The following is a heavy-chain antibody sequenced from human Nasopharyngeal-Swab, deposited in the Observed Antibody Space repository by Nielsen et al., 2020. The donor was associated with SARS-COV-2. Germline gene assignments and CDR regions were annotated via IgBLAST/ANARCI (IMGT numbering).Heavy chain of an antibody. CDR2: VSYSGIT. CDR1: GAFISGHH. V-gene: IGHV4-59*11. Sequence: SETLSLTCTVSGAFISGHHWSWIRQPPGKGLEWIGYVSYSGITHYNPSLNSRVTISADSSKNQFSLELGSVTAADTAVYYCAREEYYYDSSGNYYRAFDNWGQGTLVSVSS. J-gene: IGHJ4*02. D-gene: IGHD3-22*01. CDR3: AREEYYYDSSGNYYRAFDN.